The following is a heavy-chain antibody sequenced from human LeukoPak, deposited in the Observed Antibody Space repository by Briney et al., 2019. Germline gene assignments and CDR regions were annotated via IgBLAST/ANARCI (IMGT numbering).Heavy chain of an antibody. J-gene: IGHJ4*02. CDR3: AKYYYDSYEGYYFDY. V-gene: IGHV1-2*02. D-gene: IGHD3-22*01. Sequence: GASVKVSCKASGYTFTGSYMHWVRQAPGQGLEWMGCINTNSGDTNYPQKFQGRVTMTRDTSISTAYMELSRLKSDHTAFYYCAKYYYDSYEGYYFDYWGQGTLVTVSS. CDR1: GYTFTGSY. CDR2: INTNSGDT.